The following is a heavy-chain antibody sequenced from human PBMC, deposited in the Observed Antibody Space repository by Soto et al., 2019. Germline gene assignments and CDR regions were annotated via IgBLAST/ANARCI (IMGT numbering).Heavy chain of an antibody. CDR3: ARRSPSGYSSGNEIVSV. CDR2: IYYSGST. V-gene: IGHV4-39*07. CDR1: GGSISSSSYY. Sequence: PSETLSLTCTVSGGSISSSSYYWGWIRQPPGKGLEWIGSIYYSGSTYYNPSLKSRVTISVDTSKNQFSLKLSSVTAADTAVYYCARRSPSGYSSGNEIVSVWGQGTTVTVSS. D-gene: IGHD6-19*01. J-gene: IGHJ6*02.